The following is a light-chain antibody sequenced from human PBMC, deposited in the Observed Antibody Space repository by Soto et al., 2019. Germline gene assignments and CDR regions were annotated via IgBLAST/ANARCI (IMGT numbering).Light chain of an antibody. CDR2: PAS. CDR1: QDIYNW. CDR3: QQANSFPFT. V-gene: IGKV1D-12*01. Sequence: DIQMTQSPSSVSASVGDRVTITCRASQDIYNWLAWYQQKPGKAPKLLIHPASTLQSGVPSRFSGSGSGTDFTLTISSLQPEDFATYYCQQANSFPFTFGPGTKVHIK. J-gene: IGKJ3*01.